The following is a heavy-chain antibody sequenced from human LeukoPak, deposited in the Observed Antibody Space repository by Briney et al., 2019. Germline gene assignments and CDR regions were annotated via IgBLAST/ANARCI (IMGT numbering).Heavy chain of an antibody. CDR2: ISSSGSTI. V-gene: IGHV3-11*04. D-gene: IGHD3-22*01. CDR1: RFTFSDYY. CDR3: ASGTKTYYYDSSGFDY. Sequence: PGGSLRLSCAASRFTFSDYYMSWIRQAPGKGLEWVSYISSSGSTIYYADSVKGRFTISRDNAKNSLYLQMNSLRAEDTAVYYCASGTKTYYYDSSGFDYWGQGTLVTVSS. J-gene: IGHJ4*02.